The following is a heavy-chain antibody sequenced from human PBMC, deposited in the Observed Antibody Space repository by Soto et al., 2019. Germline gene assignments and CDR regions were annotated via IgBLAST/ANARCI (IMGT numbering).Heavy chain of an antibody. V-gene: IGHV1-69*01. Sequence: QVQLVQSGAEVKQPGSSVEVSCKASGGTFSSYAISWVRQAPGQGREWMGGIIPIAGTANYGQKFHGRVKMAADESTSTAYMELRSLRSEDTAVYYCARSQGSSTSLEIYYYYYYGMDVWGQGPTVTVSS. CDR1: GGTFSSYA. J-gene: IGHJ6*02. CDR3: ARSQGSSTSLEIYYYYYYGMDV. CDR2: IIPIAGTA. D-gene: IGHD2-2*01.